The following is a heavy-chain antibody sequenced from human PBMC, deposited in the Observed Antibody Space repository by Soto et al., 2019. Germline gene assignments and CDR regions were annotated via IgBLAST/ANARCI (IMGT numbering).Heavy chain of an antibody. CDR1: GFTFSRYA. CDR3: AKQPTLILTQGAFDI. D-gene: IGHD2-15*01. Sequence: EVQLLESGGGLVQPGGSLRLSCTASGFTFSRYAMSWVRQAPGKGLEWVSSITGSGGTTYYADSVKGRFTISRDNSKNTLYMQMNSLRAEDTAVYFCAKQPTLILTQGAFDIWGQGTMVTVSS. V-gene: IGHV3-23*01. CDR2: ITGSGGTT. J-gene: IGHJ3*02.